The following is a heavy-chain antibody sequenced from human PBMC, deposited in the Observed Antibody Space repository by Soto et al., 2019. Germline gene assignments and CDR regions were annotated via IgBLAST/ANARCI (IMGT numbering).Heavy chain of an antibody. CDR2: IKSKTDGGTT. CDR1: GFTFRNAW. J-gene: IGHJ4*02. D-gene: IGHD3-9*01. V-gene: IGHV3-15*01. CDR3: TRTIDILTGYYGDFDY. Sequence: GGSMRLACAASGFTFRNAWMSGVRQAPGKGLEWVGRIKSKTDGGTTDYAAPVKGRFTISRDDSKNTLYLQMNSLKTEDTAVYYCTRTIDILTGYYGDFDYWGQGTLVTVSS.